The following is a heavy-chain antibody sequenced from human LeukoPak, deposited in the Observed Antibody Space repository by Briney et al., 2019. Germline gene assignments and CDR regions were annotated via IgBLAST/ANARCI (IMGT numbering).Heavy chain of an antibody. CDR2: INAGNGNT. Sequence: ASVKVSCKASGYTFTSYAMHWVRQAPGQRLEWMGWINAGNGNTKYSQKFQGWVTMTRDTSISTAYMELSRLRSDDTAVYYCARGRGHTTTDAFDIWGQGTMVTVSS. J-gene: IGHJ3*02. CDR1: GYTFTSYA. CDR3: ARGRGHTTTDAFDI. D-gene: IGHD1-26*01. V-gene: IGHV1-3*01.